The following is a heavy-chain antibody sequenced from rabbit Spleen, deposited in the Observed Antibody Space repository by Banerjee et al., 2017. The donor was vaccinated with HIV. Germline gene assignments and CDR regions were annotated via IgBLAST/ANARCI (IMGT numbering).Heavy chain of an antibody. CDR1: GVSFSSNYY. J-gene: IGHJ4*01. CDR3: ARDLTDVIGWNFGW. V-gene: IGHV1S40*01. D-gene: IGHD1-1*01. Sequence: QSLEESGGDLVKPGASLTLTCTASGVSFSSNYYMCWVRQAPGKGLEWIACIDTSSSTFTYFANWAKGRFTISKTSSTTVTLQMTSLTAADTATYFCARDLTDVIGWNFGWWGPGTLVTV. CDR2: IDTSSSTFT.